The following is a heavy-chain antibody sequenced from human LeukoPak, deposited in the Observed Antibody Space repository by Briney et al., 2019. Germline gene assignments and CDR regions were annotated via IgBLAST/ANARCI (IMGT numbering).Heavy chain of an antibody. V-gene: IGHV4-61*01. J-gene: IGHJ6*02. CDR2: IYYSGST. CDR3: ARVALRDDPYYGKDI. Sequence: SETLSLTCTVSGGSVSSGSYYWSWIRQPPGKGLEWIGYIYYSGSTNYNPSLKSRVTISVDTSKNQFSLKLSSVTAADTAVYYCARVALRDDPYYGKDIWGQGTTVTVSS. CDR1: GGSVSSGSYY. D-gene: IGHD5-12*01.